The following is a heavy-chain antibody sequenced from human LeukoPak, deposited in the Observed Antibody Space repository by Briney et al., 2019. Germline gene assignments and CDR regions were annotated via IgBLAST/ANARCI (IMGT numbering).Heavy chain of an antibody. V-gene: IGHV1-69*04. Sequence: GASVKVSCKASGGTFSSYAISWVRQAPGQGLEWMGRIIPILGIANYAQKFQGRVTITADKSTSTAYMELSSLRSEDTAVYYCARGTVLFGSSSWYDYWGQGTLVTVSS. J-gene: IGHJ4*02. D-gene: IGHD6-13*01. CDR3: ARGTVLFGSSSWYDY. CDR1: GGTFSSYA. CDR2: IIPILGIA.